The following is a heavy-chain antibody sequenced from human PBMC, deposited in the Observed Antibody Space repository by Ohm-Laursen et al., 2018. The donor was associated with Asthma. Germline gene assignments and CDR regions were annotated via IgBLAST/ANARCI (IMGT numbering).Heavy chain of an antibody. J-gene: IGHJ6*02. Sequence: SLRLSCSASGFTFSNFAMHWVRQAPGKGLEWVSIITFDGSWTSYAESVKGRFTISRDNSKNTLYLQMNSLRAEDTAVYYCAKDSTRFSGYYYYGMDVWGQGTTVTVSS. CDR3: AKDSTRFSGYYYYGMDV. CDR2: ITFDGSWT. CDR1: GFTFSNFA. V-gene: IGHV3-30-3*01. D-gene: IGHD3-3*01.